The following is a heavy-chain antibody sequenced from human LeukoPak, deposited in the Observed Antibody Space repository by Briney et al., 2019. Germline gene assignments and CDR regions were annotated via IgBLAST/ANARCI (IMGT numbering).Heavy chain of an antibody. V-gene: IGHV4-34*09. D-gene: IGHD3-10*01. CDR3: ARGLWFGEFEAPHWFDP. J-gene: IGHJ5*02. CDR2: INHSGST. Sequence: SETLSLTCAVYGGSFSGYYWSWIRQPPGKGLEWIGEINHSGSTNYNPSLKSRVTISVDTSKNQFSLKLSSVTAADTAVYYCARGLWFGEFEAPHWFDPWGQGTLVTVSS. CDR1: GGSFSGYY.